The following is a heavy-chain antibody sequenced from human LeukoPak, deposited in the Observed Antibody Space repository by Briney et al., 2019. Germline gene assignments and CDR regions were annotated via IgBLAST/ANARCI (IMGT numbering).Heavy chain of an antibody. CDR3: ARVEWLVFYYYGMDV. CDR2: INPNSGGT. V-gene: IGHV1-2*02. D-gene: IGHD6-19*01. Sequence: GASVKLSCKASGYTFTGYYMHWVRQAPGQGLEWMGWINPNSGGTNYAQKFQGRVTMTRDTSISTAYMELSRLRSDDTAVYYCARVEWLVFYYYGMDVWGQGTTVTVSS. CDR1: GYTFTGYY. J-gene: IGHJ6*02.